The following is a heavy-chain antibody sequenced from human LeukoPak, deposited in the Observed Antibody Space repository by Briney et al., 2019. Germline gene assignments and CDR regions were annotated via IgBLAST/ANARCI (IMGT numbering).Heavy chain of an antibody. Sequence: QPGGSLRLSCAASGFTFSSYGMHWVRQAPGEGLEWVAFIRHDETRIFCGDSVKGRFTISRDNSKNMVYLQLNSLSAEDTALYYCAKSVIPNSYQGTYYMDVWGKGTTVTVFS. V-gene: IGHV3-30*02. CDR1: GFTFSSYG. D-gene: IGHD3-16*02. CDR2: IRHDETRI. CDR3: AKSVIPNSYQGTYYMDV. J-gene: IGHJ6*03.